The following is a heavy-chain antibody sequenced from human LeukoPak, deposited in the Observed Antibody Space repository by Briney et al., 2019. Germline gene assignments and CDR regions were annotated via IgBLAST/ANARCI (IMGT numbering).Heavy chain of an antibody. D-gene: IGHD1-14*01. CDR3: AHRLSVATGDYMDV. CDR2: IYWNDDK. CDR1: GFSLSSSGVG. Sequence: SGPTLVKPTQTLTLTCTFSGFSLSSSGVGVGWIRQPPGKALEWLAIIYWNDDKRYSPSLKSRLIITKDTSKNQVVLTMTNMDPVDTATYYCAHRLSVATGDYMDVWGKGTTVTVSS. V-gene: IGHV2-5*01. J-gene: IGHJ6*03.